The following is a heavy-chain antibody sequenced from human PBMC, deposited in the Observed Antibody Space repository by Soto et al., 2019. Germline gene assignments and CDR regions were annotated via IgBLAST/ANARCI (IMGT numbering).Heavy chain of an antibody. D-gene: IGHD2-15*01. CDR2: IKQDGSEI. CDR1: GFTFSNYW. V-gene: IGHV3-7*01. CDR3: GDIGYCFGARCPP. Sequence: GGSLRLSCAASGFTFSNYWMNWVRQAPGKGLEWVANIKQDGSEIYYVDSVKGRFTISRDNAKNSLYLQMNSLRAEDTAVYYCGDIGYCFGARCPPWGQGTLVTVSS. J-gene: IGHJ5*02.